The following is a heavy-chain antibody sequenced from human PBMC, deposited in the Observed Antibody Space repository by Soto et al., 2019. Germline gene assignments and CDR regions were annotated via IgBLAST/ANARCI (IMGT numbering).Heavy chain of an antibody. J-gene: IGHJ3*02. CDR1: GSTFSSYA. Sequence: QVQLVQSGAEVKKPGSSVKVSCKASGSTFSSYAISWVRQAPGQGLEWMGGIIPIFGTANYAQKFQGRVTITADESTSTAYMELSSLRSEDTAVYYCASPTDETGTDAFDIWGQGTMVTVSS. CDR2: IIPIFGTA. CDR3: ASPTDETGTDAFDI. V-gene: IGHV1-69*12. D-gene: IGHD7-27*01.